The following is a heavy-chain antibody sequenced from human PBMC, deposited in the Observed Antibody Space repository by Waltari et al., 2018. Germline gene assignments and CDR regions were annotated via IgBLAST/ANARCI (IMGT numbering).Heavy chain of an antibody. CDR3: ASEGIRPGTEDYRGNGAYDF. V-gene: IGHV3-7*01. CDR1: GFNLRSYW. CDR2: INYDGRAQ. Sequence: LVESGGDLVRPGGSLRLSCAASGFNLRSYWMSWVRQAPGKGREWVANINYDGRAQWYEDSVSGRLTVSRDNLKDELYLEMHSLRPDDTAVYYCASEGIRPGTEDYRGNGAYDFWGRGTKVTVS. J-gene: IGHJ3*01. D-gene: IGHD4-4*01.